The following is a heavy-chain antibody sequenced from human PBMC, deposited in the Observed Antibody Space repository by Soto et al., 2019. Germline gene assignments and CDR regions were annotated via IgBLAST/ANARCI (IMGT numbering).Heavy chain of an antibody. CDR2: ISSSSSYI. Sequence: GGALRLSCAASGFTFSSYSMNWVRQAPGKGLEWVSSISSSSSYIYCADSVKGRFTISRDNAKNSLYLQMNSLRAEDTAVYYCASGSWDIVATIPRLHYWRQGTLFPAS. CDR1: GFTFSSYS. J-gene: IGHJ4*02. V-gene: IGHV3-21*01. CDR3: ASGSWDIVATIPRLHY. D-gene: IGHD5-12*01.